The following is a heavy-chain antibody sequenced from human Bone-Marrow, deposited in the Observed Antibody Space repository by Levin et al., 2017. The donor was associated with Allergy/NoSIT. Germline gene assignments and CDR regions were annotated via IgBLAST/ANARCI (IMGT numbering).Heavy chain of an antibody. D-gene: IGHD5-18*01. CDR1: GFTVSSNY. V-gene: IGHV3-53*01. CDR2: IYSGGST. CDR3: ARVQSSYEDAFDI. J-gene: IGHJ3*02. Sequence: SCAASGFTVSSNYMSWVRQAPGKGLEWVSVIYSGGSTYYADSVKGRFTISRDNSKNTLYLQMNSLRAEDTAVYYCARVQSSYEDAFDIWGQGTMVTVSS.